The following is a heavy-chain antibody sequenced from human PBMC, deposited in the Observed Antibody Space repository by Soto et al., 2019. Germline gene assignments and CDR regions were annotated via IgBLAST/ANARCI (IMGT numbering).Heavy chain of an antibody. D-gene: IGHD3-3*01. CDR2: INHSGST. J-gene: IGHJ4*02. CDR1: GGSFSGYY. V-gene: IGHV4-34*01. CDR3: ARANFWSGQDDY. Sequence: QVQLQQWGAGLLKPSETLSLTCAVYGGSFSGYYWSWIRQPPGKGLEWIGEINHSGSTNANPSLKTRVSISVDTSKNQFALKLSSVTAAYTAVYYCARANFWSGQDDYWGQGTLVTVSS.